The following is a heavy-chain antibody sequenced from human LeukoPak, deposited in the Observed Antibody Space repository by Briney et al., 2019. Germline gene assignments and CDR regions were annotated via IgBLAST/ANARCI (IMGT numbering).Heavy chain of an antibody. CDR3: ARLRYYDYAFDI. Sequence: ASVKVSCKASGYTFTSYGISWVRQAPGQGLEWMGWISAYNGNTNYAQKLQGRVTMTTDTSTGTAYMELRSLRSDDTAVYYCARLRYYDYAFDIWGQGTMVTVSS. D-gene: IGHD3-22*01. J-gene: IGHJ3*02. V-gene: IGHV1-18*01. CDR1: GYTFTSYG. CDR2: ISAYNGNT.